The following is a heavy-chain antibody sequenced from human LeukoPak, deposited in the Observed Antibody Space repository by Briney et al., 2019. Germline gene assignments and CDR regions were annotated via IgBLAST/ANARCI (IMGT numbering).Heavy chain of an antibody. CDR2: IYYSGST. D-gene: IGHD5-18*01. Sequence: SETLSLTCTVSGGSIRSTTYYWGWIRQPPGKGLEWIGSIYYSGSTYYNPSLKSRVTISVDTSKNQFSLKLSSVTAADTAVYYCASWARFHPLGYGYDYWGQGTLVTVSS. CDR3: ASWARFHPLGYGYDY. J-gene: IGHJ4*02. CDR1: GGSIRSTTYY. V-gene: IGHV4-39*07.